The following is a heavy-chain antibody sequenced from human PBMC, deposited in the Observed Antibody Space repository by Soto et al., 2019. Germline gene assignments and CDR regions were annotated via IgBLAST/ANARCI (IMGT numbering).Heavy chain of an antibody. J-gene: IGHJ4*02. CDR3: ARDGGWLTKLDY. D-gene: IGHD5-12*01. Sequence: QVQLVESGGGVVQPGRSLRLSCAASGFTFSSYAMHWVRQAPGKGLEWVAVISYDGSNKYYADSVKGRFTISRDNSKNTLYLQMNSLRAEDTAVYYCARDGGWLTKLDYWGQGGLVTVSS. CDR1: GFTFSSYA. V-gene: IGHV3-30-3*01. CDR2: ISYDGSNK.